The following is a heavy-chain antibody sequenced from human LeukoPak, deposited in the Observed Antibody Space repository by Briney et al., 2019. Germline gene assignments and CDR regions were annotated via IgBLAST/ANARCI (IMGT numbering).Heavy chain of an antibody. V-gene: IGHV3-30*18. D-gene: IGHD3-10*01. CDR1: GFTFSSYG. J-gene: IGHJ6*03. Sequence: GGSLRLSCAASGFTFSSYGMHWVRQAPGKGLEWVAVISYDGSNKYYADSVKGRFTISRDNSKNTLYLQMNSLRAEDTAVYYCAKGGDVEYYGSGSYYYYYYYYMDVWGKGTTVTVSS. CDR2: ISYDGSNK. CDR3: AKGGDVEYYGSGSYYYYYYYYMDV.